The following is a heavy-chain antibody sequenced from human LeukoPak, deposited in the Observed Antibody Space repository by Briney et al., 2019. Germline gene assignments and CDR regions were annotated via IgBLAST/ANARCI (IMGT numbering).Heavy chain of an antibody. J-gene: IGHJ4*02. CDR2: ISTRIDYM. CDR1: GFPFSSYS. D-gene: IGHD6-19*01. CDR3: ARAIFSRGWYLVDY. Sequence: GGSLRLSCAASGFPFSSYSMNWVRRAPGWGLEWVSSISTRIDYMYYADSVKGRFTISRDNAKNSLYLQMNSLRAEDTAVYYCARAIFSRGWYLVDYWGQGTLVTVSS. V-gene: IGHV3-21*01.